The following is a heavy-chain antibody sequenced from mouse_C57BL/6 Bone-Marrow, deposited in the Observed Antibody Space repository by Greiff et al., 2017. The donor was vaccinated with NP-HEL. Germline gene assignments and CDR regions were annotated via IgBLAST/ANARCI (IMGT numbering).Heavy chain of an antibody. CDR2: IDPENGDT. Sequence: EVMLVESGAELVRPGASVKLSCTVSGFNIKDDYMHWVKQRPEQGLEWIGWIDPENGDTEYASKFQGKATITADTSSNTAYLQLSSLTSEDTAVYYGTTGGSSPYAMDYWGQGTSVTVSS. CDR3: TTGGSSPYAMDY. D-gene: IGHD1-1*01. CDR1: GFNIKDDY. V-gene: IGHV14-4*01. J-gene: IGHJ4*01.